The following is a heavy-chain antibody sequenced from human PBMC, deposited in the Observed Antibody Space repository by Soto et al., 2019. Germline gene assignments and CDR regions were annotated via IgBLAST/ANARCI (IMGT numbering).Heavy chain of an antibody. J-gene: IGHJ4*02. CDR3: ARIQTYYDFWSGYYPAPYLAY. CDR1: GYTSTTYA. Sequence: ASVKVSCKASGYTSTTYAMHWVRQAPGQRLKWMGWINAGNGNTKYSQKFQGRVTITRDTSASTAYMELSSLRSEDTAVYYCARIQTYYDFWSGYYPAPYLAYWGQGTLVTVSS. CDR2: INAGNGNT. D-gene: IGHD3-3*01. V-gene: IGHV1-3*01.